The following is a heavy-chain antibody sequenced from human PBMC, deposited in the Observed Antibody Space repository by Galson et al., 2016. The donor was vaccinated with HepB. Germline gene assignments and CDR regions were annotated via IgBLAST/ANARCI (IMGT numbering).Heavy chain of an antibody. CDR1: GFTFNTYA. CDR3: ARDLPADNIDYYTMDV. Sequence: SLRLSCAASGFTFNTYAMYWVRQAPGKGLEWVALISYDGSNKYYADSVKGRFTISKDNSKNTLCLQMNSLRSEDTAVYYCARDLPADNIDYYTMDVWGQGTTVTVSS. J-gene: IGHJ6*02. V-gene: IGHV3-30*04. D-gene: IGHD2/OR15-2a*01. CDR2: ISYDGSNK.